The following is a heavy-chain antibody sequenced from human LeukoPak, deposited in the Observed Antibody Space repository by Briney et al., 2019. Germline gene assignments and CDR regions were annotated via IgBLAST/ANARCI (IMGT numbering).Heavy chain of an antibody. V-gene: IGHV4-34*01. J-gene: IGHJ4*02. CDR1: GGSFSGYY. CDR2: INHSGST. D-gene: IGHD5-18*01. CDR3: ARDNTGYSYVH. Sequence: SETLSLTCAVYGGSFSGYYWSWIRQPPGKGLEWIGEINHSGSTNYNPSLKSRVTISVDTSKNQFSLKLSSVTAADTAVYYCARDNTGYSYVHWGQGTLVTVSS.